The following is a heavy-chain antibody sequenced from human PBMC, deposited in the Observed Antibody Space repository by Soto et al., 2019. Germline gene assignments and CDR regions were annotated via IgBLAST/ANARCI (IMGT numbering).Heavy chain of an antibody. CDR1: GFIFSTYA. CDR2: ISNSGGTA. D-gene: IGHD4-17*01. J-gene: IGHJ3*02. Sequence: PGGSLILSCAASGFIFSTYAMNWVRQAPGKGLELVSAISNSGGTAYYAASVRGRFTISRDNSINTLYLQMSSLRTEDTAVYYCAHPRGYGVFDAVDIWGQGTMVTVSS. CDR3: AHPRGYGVFDAVDI. V-gene: IGHV3-23*01.